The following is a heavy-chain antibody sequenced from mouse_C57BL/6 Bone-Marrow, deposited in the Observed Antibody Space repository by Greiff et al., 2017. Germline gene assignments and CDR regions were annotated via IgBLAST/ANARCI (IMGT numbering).Heavy chain of an antibody. Sequence: VQLQQSGAELVRPGASVKLSCTASGFNIKDDYMHWVKQRPEQGLEWIGWIDPENGDTEYASKFQGKATITADTSSNTAYLQLSSLTSEDTAVYYCTTSSYSNYVGDWGQGTTRTVSS. CDR2: IDPENGDT. V-gene: IGHV14-4*01. J-gene: IGHJ2*01. CDR1: GFNIKDDY. CDR3: TTSSYSNYVGD. D-gene: IGHD2-5*01.